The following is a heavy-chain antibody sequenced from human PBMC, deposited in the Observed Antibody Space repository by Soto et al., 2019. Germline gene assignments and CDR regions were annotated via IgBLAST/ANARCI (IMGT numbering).Heavy chain of an antibody. CDR1: GYTFTSYG. CDR3: ASCSGGSCPIDAFDI. V-gene: IGHV1-18*01. Sequence: GASVKVSCKASGYTFTSYGISWVRQAPGQGLEWMGWISAYNGNTNYAQKLQGRVTMTTDKSTSTACMELRSLRSEDTAVYYCASCSGGSCPIDAFDIWGQGTMVTVSS. CDR2: ISAYNGNT. D-gene: IGHD2-15*01. J-gene: IGHJ3*02.